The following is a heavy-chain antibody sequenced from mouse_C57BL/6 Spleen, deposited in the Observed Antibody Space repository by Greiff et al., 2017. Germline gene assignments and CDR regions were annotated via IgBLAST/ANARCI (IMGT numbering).Heavy chain of an antibody. CDR1: GFTFSDYG. J-gene: IGHJ4*01. V-gene: IGHV5-17*01. CDR3: AREGPTVVSMDY. D-gene: IGHD1-1*01. Sequence: EVQVVESGRGLVKPGGSLKLSCAASGFTFSDYGMHWVRQAPEKGLEWVAYISSGSSTIYYADTVKGRFTISRDNAMNTLFLQMTSLRSEDTAMYYCAREGPTVVSMDYWGKGTSVTVSS. CDR2: ISSGSSTI.